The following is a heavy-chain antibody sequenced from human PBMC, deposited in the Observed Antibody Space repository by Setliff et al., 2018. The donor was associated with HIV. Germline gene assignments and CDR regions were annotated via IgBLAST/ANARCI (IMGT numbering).Heavy chain of an antibody. D-gene: IGHD7-27*01. V-gene: IGHV4-34*01. CDR1: GGSFNDYW. Sequence: PSEILSLTCAVYGGSFNDYWWTWIRQPPGEGLEWIAEINHNGNSNYNSSLKSRVTISVDTSKNQFSLELRSVTAADTAVYFCARGNWGMLGYWGQGTLVTVSS. J-gene: IGHJ4*02. CDR3: ARGNWGMLGY. CDR2: INHNGNS.